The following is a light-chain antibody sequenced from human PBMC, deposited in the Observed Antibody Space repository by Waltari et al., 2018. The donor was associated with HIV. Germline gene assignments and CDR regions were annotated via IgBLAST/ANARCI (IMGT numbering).Light chain of an antibody. CDR3: QRAVNAPYT. CDR2: AAS. Sequence: DIQMTQSPYFLSASVGDRVTITCRARQSINTYLNWYQQKPGKAPKLLIYAASTLQSGVPSRFSGSGSGTDFTLTITSLQSEDFATYYCQRAVNAPYTFGQGTRVDIK. CDR1: QSINTY. J-gene: IGKJ2*01. V-gene: IGKV1-39*01.